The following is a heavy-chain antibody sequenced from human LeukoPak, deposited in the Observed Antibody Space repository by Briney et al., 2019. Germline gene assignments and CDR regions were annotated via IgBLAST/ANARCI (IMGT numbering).Heavy chain of an antibody. CDR1: GGSISSYY. J-gene: IGHJ4*02. D-gene: IGHD5-12*01. Sequence: SETLSLTCTVSGGSISSYYWSWIRQPLGKGLEWIGYIYYSGSTNYNPSLKSRVTISVDTSKNQFSLKLSSVTAADTAVYYCARVGSGYDIDYWGQGTLVTVSS. V-gene: IGHV4-59*08. CDR3: ARVGSGYDIDY. CDR2: IYYSGST.